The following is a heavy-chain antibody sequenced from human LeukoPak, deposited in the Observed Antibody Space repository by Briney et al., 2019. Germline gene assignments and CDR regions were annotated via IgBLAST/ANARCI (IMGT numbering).Heavy chain of an antibody. Sequence: ASVKVSCKASGYTFTSYGISWVRQAPGQGLEWMGWISAYNGNTNYAQKLQGRVTMTTDTSTSTAYMELRSLRSDDTAVYYCAKGEYYYDSSGFSKMVFDIGGKGKRFT. J-gene: IGHJ3*02. CDR1: GYTFTSYG. D-gene: IGHD3-22*01. CDR3: AKGEYYYDSSGFSKMVFDI. CDR2: ISAYNGNT. V-gene: IGHV1-18*01.